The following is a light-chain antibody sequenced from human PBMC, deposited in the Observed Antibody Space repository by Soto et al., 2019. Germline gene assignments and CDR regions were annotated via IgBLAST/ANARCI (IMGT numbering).Light chain of an antibody. CDR1: QSIRYW. CDR2: DAS. CDR3: QHYTSDWT. V-gene: IGKV1-5*01. Sequence: DIQMTQSPATLSASVGDRATITCRASQSIRYWLAWFQQKAGKAPKLLSYDASSLESGVPSMFSSSGSGTEFHLTISRLQPGDFASYYCQHYTSDWTFGQGTKVETK. J-gene: IGKJ1*01.